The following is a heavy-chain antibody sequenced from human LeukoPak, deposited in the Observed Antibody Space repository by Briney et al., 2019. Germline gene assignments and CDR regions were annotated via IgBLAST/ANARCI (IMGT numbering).Heavy chain of an antibody. CDR2: IYHSGST. V-gene: IGHV4-30-2*01. D-gene: IGHD2-15*01. CDR3: ARAHPVVVAATRLYYFDY. J-gene: IGHJ4*02. CDR1: GGSISSGGYS. Sequence: SETLSLTCAVSGGSISSGGYSWSWIRQPPGKGLEWIGYIYHSGSTYYNPSLKSRATISVDRSKNQFSLKLSSVTAADTAVYYCARAHPVVVAATRLYYFDYWGQGTLVTVSS.